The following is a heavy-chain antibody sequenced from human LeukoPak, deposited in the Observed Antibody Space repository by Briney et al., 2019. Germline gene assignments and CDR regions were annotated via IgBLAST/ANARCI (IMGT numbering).Heavy chain of an antibody. J-gene: IGHJ4*02. Sequence: PGGSLRLSCAASGFTFSSYGMHWVRQAPGKGLEWVAFIRYDGSNKYYADSVKGRFTISRDNSRNSLYVQMNSLRTEDTAVYYCVKDQAQVYGYFDSWGLGTLVTVSS. V-gene: IGHV3-30*02. CDR2: IRYDGSNK. D-gene: IGHD6-6*01. CDR3: VKDQAQVYGYFDS. CDR1: GFTFSSYG.